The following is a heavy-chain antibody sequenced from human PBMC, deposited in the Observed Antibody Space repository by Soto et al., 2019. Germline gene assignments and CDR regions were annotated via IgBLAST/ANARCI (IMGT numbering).Heavy chain of an antibody. CDR1: GFTFSNYS. CDR2: INEDSSYI. V-gene: IGHV3-21*02. CDR3: VRDFGRYFRTGYPAA. D-gene: IGHD3-9*01. Sequence: EVQLVESGGGLVKPGGSLRLSCAASGFTFSNYSMNWVRQAPEKGLEWVSSINEDSSYIYYACSVSGRFTISRDNAEAPLYLQMNSLRSEDTAVYYCVRDFGRYFRTGYPAAWGDGATVTVSS. J-gene: IGHJ6*04.